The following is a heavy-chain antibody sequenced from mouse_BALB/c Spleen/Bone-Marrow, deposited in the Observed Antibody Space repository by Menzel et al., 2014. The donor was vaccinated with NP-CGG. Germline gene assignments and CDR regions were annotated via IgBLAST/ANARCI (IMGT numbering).Heavy chain of an antibody. CDR2: INPSTGYT. CDR1: GYAFTSYW. Sequence: VKLVESGAELAKPGASVKMSCKASGYAFTSYWMHWVKQRPGQGLEWIGYINPSTGYTEYNQKFKDKATLTADKSSSTAYMQLSSLTSEDSAVYYCARWGDDGTFDYWGQGTTLTVSS. D-gene: IGHD2-12*01. J-gene: IGHJ2*01. CDR3: ARWGDDGTFDY. V-gene: IGHV1-7*01.